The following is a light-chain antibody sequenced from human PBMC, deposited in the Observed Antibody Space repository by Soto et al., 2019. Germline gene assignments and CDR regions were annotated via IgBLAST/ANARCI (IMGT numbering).Light chain of an antibody. J-gene: IGLJ2*01. CDR3: SSYAGADTVI. CDR2: DAT. V-gene: IGLV2-14*03. CDR1: SSDIGAYHH. Sequence: QSALSQPASVSGSPGQSVSISCTGTSSDIGAYHHVSWYQQHPDKAPKLLIFDATYRPSGISTRFSASRAGNRASLTISGLQAEDEADYYCSSYAGADTVIFGGGTKVTVL.